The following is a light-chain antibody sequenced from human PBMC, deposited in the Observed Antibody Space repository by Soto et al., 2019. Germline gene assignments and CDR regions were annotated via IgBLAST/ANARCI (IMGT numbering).Light chain of an antibody. CDR3: QQYGTSPPT. J-gene: IGKJ3*01. CDR1: QSVSRNS. V-gene: IGKV3-20*01. Sequence: EIVLTQSPGTLSLSPGERATLSCRPSQSVSRNSLAWYQQQPGQAPRLLIYGASSRATDIPDRFSGSGSGTDFTLIVSRLEPEDFAVYFCQQYGTSPPTFGPGTKVDIK. CDR2: GAS.